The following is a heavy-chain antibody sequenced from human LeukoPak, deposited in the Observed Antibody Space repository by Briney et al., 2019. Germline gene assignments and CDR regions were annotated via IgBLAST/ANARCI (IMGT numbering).Heavy chain of an antibody. CDR3: ARDHGKGLPNLEFDP. J-gene: IGHJ5*02. CDR1: GFTFSSYS. CDR2: ISSSSSYI. Sequence: KPGGSLRLSCAASGFTFSSYSMNWVRQAPGKGLEWVSSISSSSSYIYYADSVKGRFTISRDNAKNSLYLQMNSLRAEDTAVYYCARDHGKGLPNLEFDPWGQGTLVTVSS. V-gene: IGHV3-21*01. D-gene: IGHD4-23*01.